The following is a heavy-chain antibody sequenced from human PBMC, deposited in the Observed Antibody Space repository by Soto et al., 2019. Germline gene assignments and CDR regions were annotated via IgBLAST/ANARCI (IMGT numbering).Heavy chain of an antibody. D-gene: IGHD6-13*01. CDR1: GDSISNYY. J-gene: IGHJ3*02. V-gene: IGHV4-59*08. Sequence: QVQLQESGPGLVKPSETLSRTCTVSGDSISNYYWSWIRQPPGKGLEWIGYIYYSGSTNYNPSLKSRVTIPVDTSKNQFSLKLSSVTAADTAVYYCARHLWVGSSWYLGAFDIWGQGTMVTVSS. CDR3: ARHLWVGSSWYLGAFDI. CDR2: IYYSGST.